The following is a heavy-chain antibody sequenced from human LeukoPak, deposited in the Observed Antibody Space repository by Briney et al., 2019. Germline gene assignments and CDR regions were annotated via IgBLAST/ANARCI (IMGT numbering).Heavy chain of an antibody. V-gene: IGHV1-18*01. Sequence: GGSLRLSCAASGFTFSSYGISWVRQAPGQGLEWMGWISAYNGNTNYAQKLQGRVTMTTDTSTSTAYMELRSLRSDDTAVYYCARTYCSGGSCYSFDYWGQGTLVTVSS. CDR3: ARTYCSGGSCYSFDY. CDR1: GFTFSSYG. D-gene: IGHD2-15*01. J-gene: IGHJ4*02. CDR2: ISAYNGNT.